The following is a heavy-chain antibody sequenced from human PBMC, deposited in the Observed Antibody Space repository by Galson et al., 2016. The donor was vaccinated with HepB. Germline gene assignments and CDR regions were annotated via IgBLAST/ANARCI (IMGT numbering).Heavy chain of an antibody. CDR2: LYYSGNT. Sequence: ETLSLTCTVSGGSVSSSSYYWGWIRQPPGKGLEWIGCLYYSGNTYYNPSTKSRVTISVDTSKKESSLKLSTVTAADTAVYYCARGAMLRGVISPLDYWGQGTLVTVSS. J-gene: IGHJ4*02. V-gene: IGHV4-39*01. CDR3: ARGAMLRGVISPLDY. D-gene: IGHD3-10*01. CDR1: GGSVSSSSYY.